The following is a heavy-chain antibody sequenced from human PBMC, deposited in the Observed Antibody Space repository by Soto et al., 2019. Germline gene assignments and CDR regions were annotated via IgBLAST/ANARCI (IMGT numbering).Heavy chain of an antibody. CDR1: GFSLSTSGVG. V-gene: IGHV2-5*01. CDR3: ARSRGDFWSGSMLYGMDV. J-gene: IGHJ6*02. Sequence: QSGPTLVNPTQTLTLTCTFSGFSLSTSGVGVGWIRQPPGKALEWLALIYWNDDKRYSPSLKSRLTITKDTSKNQVVLTMTNMDPVDTATYYCARSRGDFWSGSMLYGMDVWGQGTTVTVSS. CDR2: IYWNDDK. D-gene: IGHD3-3*01.